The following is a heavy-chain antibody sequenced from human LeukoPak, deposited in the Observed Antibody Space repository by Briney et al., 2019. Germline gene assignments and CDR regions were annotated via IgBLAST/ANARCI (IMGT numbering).Heavy chain of an antibody. CDR3: ARSGSYLRGVGKDWFDP. V-gene: IGHV3-21*01. J-gene: IGHJ5*02. CDR2: ISSSSTYL. Sequence: PGGSLRLSCAASGFTFSTYTIHWVRQPPGKGLEWVSSISSSSTYLYYADSVRGRFTISRDDAKSSLYLQMNSLRAEDTAVYYCARSGSYLRGVGKDWFDPWGQGTLVTVSS. D-gene: IGHD1-26*01. CDR1: GFTFSTYT.